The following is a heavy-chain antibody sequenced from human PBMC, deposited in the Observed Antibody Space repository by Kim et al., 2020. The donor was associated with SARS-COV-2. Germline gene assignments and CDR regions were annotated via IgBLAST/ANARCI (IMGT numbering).Heavy chain of an antibody. CDR2: TYYRSKWYN. D-gene: IGHD6-13*01. Sequence: QTLSLTCAISGDSVSSNSAAWNCIRQSPSRGLEWLGRTYYRSKWYNDYAVSVKSRITINPDTSKYQFSLQLNSVTPEDTAVYYCARQRIAAAGGMDVWGQGTTVTVSS. CDR1: GDSVSSNSAA. J-gene: IGHJ6*02. V-gene: IGHV6-1*01. CDR3: ARQRIAAAGGMDV.